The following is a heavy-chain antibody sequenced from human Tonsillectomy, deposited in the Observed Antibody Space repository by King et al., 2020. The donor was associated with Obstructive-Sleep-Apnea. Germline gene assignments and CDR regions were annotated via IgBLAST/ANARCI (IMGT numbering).Heavy chain of an antibody. V-gene: IGHV3-53*04. CDR3: ARGFRWFDP. D-gene: IGHD3-10*01. CDR1: GLTVRSNY. CDR2: IYIDVST. J-gene: IGHJ5*02. Sequence: VQLVESGGALVQPGGSLRLSCIVSGLTVRSNYMSWLLQAPGKGLEWVSTIYIDVSTHSADSVKGRFTISRLNSENTVFLQLNSLRPDDTAVYYCARGFRWFDPWGQGTLVIVSS.